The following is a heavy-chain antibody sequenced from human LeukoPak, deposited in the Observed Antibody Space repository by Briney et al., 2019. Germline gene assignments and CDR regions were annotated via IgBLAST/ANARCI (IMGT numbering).Heavy chain of an antibody. J-gene: IGHJ4*02. CDR2: ISSSSSYI. V-gene: IGHV3-21*01. CDR3: ARDGGTRF. D-gene: IGHD2-15*01. CDR1: GFTFSNAW. Sequence: GGSLRLSCVASGFTFSNAWMNWVRQAPGKGLEWVSSISSSSSYIYYADSVEGRFTISRDNAKNSLYLQMNSLRAEDTAVYYCARDGGTRFWGQGTLVTVSS.